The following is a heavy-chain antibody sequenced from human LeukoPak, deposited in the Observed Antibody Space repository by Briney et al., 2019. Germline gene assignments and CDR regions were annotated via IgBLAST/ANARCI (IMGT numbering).Heavy chain of an antibody. J-gene: IGHJ4*02. Sequence: GGSLRLSCAASGFTFSSYEMNWVRQAPGKGLEWVSYISSSGSTIYYADSVKGRFTISRDNAKNSLYLQMNSLRAEDTAVYYCARVRIAGDYFDYWGQGTLVTVSS. CDR2: ISSSGSTI. CDR1: GFTFSSYE. CDR3: ARVRIAGDYFDY. D-gene: IGHD1-14*01. V-gene: IGHV3-48*03.